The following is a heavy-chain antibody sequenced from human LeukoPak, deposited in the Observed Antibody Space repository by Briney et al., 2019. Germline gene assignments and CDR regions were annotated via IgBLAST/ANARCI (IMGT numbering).Heavy chain of an antibody. J-gene: IGHJ4*02. CDR2: IYYSGST. CDR3: ATLERYCSSTSCYGGIDY. Sequence: PSQTLSLTCTVSGGSIGSGDYYWSWIRQPPGKGLERIGYIYYSGSTYYNPSLESRVTISVDTSKNQFSLKLSSVTAADTAVYYCATLERYCSSTSCYGGIDYWGQGTLVTVSS. V-gene: IGHV4-30-4*01. D-gene: IGHD2-2*01. CDR1: GGSIGSGDYY.